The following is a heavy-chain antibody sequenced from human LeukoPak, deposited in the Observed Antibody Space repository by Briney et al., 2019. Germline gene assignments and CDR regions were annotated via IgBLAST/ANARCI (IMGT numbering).Heavy chain of an antibody. D-gene: IGHD3-10*01. Sequence: GRSLRLSCAASGFTFDDYAMHWVRQAPGKGLEWVSGISWNSGSIGYADSVKGRFTISRDNAKNSLYLQMNSLRAEDTALYYCARDEQHGELSYWGQGTLVTVSS. V-gene: IGHV3-9*01. J-gene: IGHJ4*02. CDR2: ISWNSGSI. CDR3: ARDEQHGELSY. CDR1: GFTFDDYA.